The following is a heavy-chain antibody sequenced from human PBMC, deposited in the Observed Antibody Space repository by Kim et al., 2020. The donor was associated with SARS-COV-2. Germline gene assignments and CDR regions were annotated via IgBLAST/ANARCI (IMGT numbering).Heavy chain of an antibody. CDR2: INHSGST. J-gene: IGHJ2*01. V-gene: IGHV4-34*01. CDR1: GGSFSGYY. CDR3: ARGKRDIVVVPAARPEDSGDWYFDL. D-gene: IGHD2-2*01. Sequence: SETLSLTCAVYGGSFSGYYWSWIRQPPGKGLEWIGEINHSGSTNYNPSLKSRVTISVDTSKNQFSLKLSSVTAADTAVYYCARGKRDIVVVPAARPEDSGDWYFDLWGRGTLVTVSS.